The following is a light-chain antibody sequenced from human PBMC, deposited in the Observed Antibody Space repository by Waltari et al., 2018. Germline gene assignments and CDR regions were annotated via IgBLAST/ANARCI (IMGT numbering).Light chain of an antibody. V-gene: IGKV3-15*01. CDR3: QQYNNWPPFT. CDR2: GAS. Sequence: EIVMTQSPATLSVSPGERATLSCRASQSVSSNLAWSQQKPGQAPRLIIYGASTRATGIPARFSGSGSGTEFTLTISSMQSEDFAVYYCQQYNNWPPFTFGPGTKVDIK. CDR1: QSVSSN. J-gene: IGKJ3*01.